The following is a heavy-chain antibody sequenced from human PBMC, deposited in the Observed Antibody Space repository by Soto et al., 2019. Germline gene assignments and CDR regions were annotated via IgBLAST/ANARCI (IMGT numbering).Heavy chain of an antibody. J-gene: IGHJ4*02. V-gene: IGHV3-11*01. D-gene: IGHD6-13*01. Sequence: QVQLVESGGGLVKPGGSLRLSCAASGFTFSDYYMSWIRQAPGKGLEWVSYISSSGSTIYYADSVKGRFTISRDNAKNSLYLQMNSLRAEETAVYYCARVNSSSWYRSVGLDYWGQGTLVTVSS. CDR2: ISSSGSTI. CDR1: GFTFSDYY. CDR3: ARVNSSSWYRSVGLDY.